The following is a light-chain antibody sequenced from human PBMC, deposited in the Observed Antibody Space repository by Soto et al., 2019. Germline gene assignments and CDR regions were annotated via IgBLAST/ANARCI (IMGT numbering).Light chain of an antibody. Sequence: EIVMTQSPATLSVSPGERATLSCRASQSVSSNLAWYQQKPGQAPRLLIYGASTRATGILGRFSGSGSGTEFTLTISGLQAEDFAVYYRQQYNNGPPRLTFSGGTKVEIK. V-gene: IGKV3-15*01. CDR1: QSVSSN. CDR3: QQYNNGPPRLT. CDR2: GAS. J-gene: IGKJ4*01.